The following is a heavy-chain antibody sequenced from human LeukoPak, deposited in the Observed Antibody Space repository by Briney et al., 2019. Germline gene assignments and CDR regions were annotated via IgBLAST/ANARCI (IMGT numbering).Heavy chain of an antibody. Sequence: ASVKVSCKASGYTFTSYDINWVRQATGQGLEWMGWMNPNSGNTGYAQKFQGRVTMARHTSISTAYMELSSLRSEDTAVYYCATGIAVGGFDYWGQGTLVTVSS. D-gene: IGHD6-19*01. CDR3: ATGIAVGGFDY. V-gene: IGHV1-8*01. CDR1: GYTFTSYD. CDR2: MNPNSGNT. J-gene: IGHJ4*02.